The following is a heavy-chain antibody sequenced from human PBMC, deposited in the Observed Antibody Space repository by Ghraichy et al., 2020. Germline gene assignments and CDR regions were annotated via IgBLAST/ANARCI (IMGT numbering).Heavy chain of an antibody. J-gene: IGHJ4*02. CDR1: GFTFSNSW. D-gene: IGHD2-15*01. CDR2: ITPDGSEI. CDR3: ARDGGWSAFDY. Sequence: GGSLRLSCEASGFTFSNSWMDWVRQAPGKGLEWVASITPDGSEIYYVDSVRGRFTTSRDNAKNSLYLQMNSLRAEDTAIYYCARDGGWSAFDYWSRGTLVTVAS. V-gene: IGHV3-7*03.